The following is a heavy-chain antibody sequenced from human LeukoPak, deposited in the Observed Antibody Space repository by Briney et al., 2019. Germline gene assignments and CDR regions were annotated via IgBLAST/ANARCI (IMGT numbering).Heavy chain of an antibody. CDR2: ISYDGSNK. J-gene: IGHJ4*02. D-gene: IGHD2-15*01. CDR3: ARVPHSGYCSGGSCPNYFDY. V-gene: IGHV3-30-3*01. Sequence: GRSLRLSCAASGFTFSSYAMHWVRQAPGKGLEWVAVISYDGSNKYYADSVKGRFTISRDNSKNTLYLQMNSLRAEDTAVYYCARVPHSGYCSGGSCPNYFDYWGQGTLVTVSS. CDR1: GFTFSSYA.